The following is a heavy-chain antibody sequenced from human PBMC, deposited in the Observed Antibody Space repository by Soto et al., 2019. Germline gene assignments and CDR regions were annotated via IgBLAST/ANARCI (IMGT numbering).Heavy chain of an antibody. CDR2: IDYSGSI. CDR1: GGSISSGGYY. J-gene: IGHJ4*02. D-gene: IGHD2-2*01. Sequence: QVQLQESGPGLVKPSQTLSLTCTVSGGSISSGGYYWSWIRQHPGKGLEWIGNIDYSGSIYYNPSRKRRVTISVDTSKNQCSLKLSSVTAADTAVYFCARDSGYCSTTSCWGYWGQGTLVTVSS. V-gene: IGHV4-31*03. CDR3: ARDSGYCSTTSCWGY.